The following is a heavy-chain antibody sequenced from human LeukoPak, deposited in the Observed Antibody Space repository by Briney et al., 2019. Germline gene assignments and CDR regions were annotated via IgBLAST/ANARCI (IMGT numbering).Heavy chain of an antibody. CDR2: IYSGGST. CDR3: ARALPRPPYYDSSGDDAFDI. V-gene: IGHV3-53*05. D-gene: IGHD3-22*01. Sequence: PGGSLRLSCAASGFTVSSNYMSWVRQAPGKGLEWVSVIYSGGSTYYADSVKGRFTISRDNSKNTLYLQMNSLRAEDTAVYYCARALPRPPYYDSSGDDAFDIWGQGTMVTVSS. CDR1: GFTVSSNY. J-gene: IGHJ3*02.